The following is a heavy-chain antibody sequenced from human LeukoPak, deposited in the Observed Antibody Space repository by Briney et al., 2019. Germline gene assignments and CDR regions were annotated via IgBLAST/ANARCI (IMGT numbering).Heavy chain of an antibody. V-gene: IGHV1-8*01. J-gene: IGHJ4*02. CDR2: MNPNSGNT. D-gene: IGHD2-21*01. CDR3: ARGPWDGEGYYFAY. Sequence: ASVKVSCKASGYTFTSYDINCVRQATGQVLEWMGWMNPNSGNTGYAQKFQGRVTMTRTTSISTAYMELSSLRSEDTAVYYCARGPWDGEGYYFAYWGQGTLVTVSS. CDR1: GYTFTSYD.